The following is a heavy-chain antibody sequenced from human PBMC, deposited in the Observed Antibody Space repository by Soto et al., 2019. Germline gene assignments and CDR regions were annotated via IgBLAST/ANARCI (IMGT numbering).Heavy chain of an antibody. CDR2: ISNTAITD. V-gene: IGHV3-11*01. CDR3: ARDLHQMLSPEHYYYYLDV. CDR1: GFSFSDYS. J-gene: IGHJ6*03. Sequence: QVHLVESGGDLVKPGGSLRLSCVASGFSFSDYSMTWMRQAPGGGLDFVAFISNTAITDYYADSVKGRFTISRDNARNSVYLQMDSLRAEDAAVYYCARDLHQMLSPEHYYYYLDVWGTGTTVTVSS. D-gene: IGHD2-2*01.